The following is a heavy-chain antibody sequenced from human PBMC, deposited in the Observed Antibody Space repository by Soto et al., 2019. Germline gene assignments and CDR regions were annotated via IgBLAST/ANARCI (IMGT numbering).Heavy chain of an antibody. V-gene: IGHV3-21*01. D-gene: IGHD2-15*01. J-gene: IGHJ6*02. CDR1: GFTFSSYS. CDR3: ARDGLVVVVAATLDGMDV. CDR2: ISSSSSYI. Sequence: EVQLVESGGGLVKPGGSLRLSCAASGFTFSSYSMNWVRQAPGKGLEWVSSISSSSSYIYYADSVKGRFTISRENAKNSLYLQMNRLRAEDTAVYYCARDGLVVVVAATLDGMDVWGQGTTVTVSS.